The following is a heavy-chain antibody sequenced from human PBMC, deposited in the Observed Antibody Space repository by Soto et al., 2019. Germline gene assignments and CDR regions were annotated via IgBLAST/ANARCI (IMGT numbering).Heavy chain of an antibody. CDR1: GFTFSDYY. V-gene: IGHV3-21*01. J-gene: IGHJ6*02. CDR2: ISMSRSYI. D-gene: IGHD5-12*01. Sequence: GGSLRLCCAASGFTFSDYYMNWVRQAPGKGLEWVSSISMSRSYIYYVDSVKGRFTISRDDAKNSLFLQMNSLRAEDTAVYYCARAHYSGYDPRGYGLDVWGQGTTVTVSS. CDR3: ARAHYSGYDPRGYGLDV.